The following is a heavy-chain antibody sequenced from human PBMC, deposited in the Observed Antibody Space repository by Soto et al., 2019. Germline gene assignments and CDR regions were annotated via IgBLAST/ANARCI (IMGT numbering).Heavy chain of an antibody. CDR1: GFTFSSYG. D-gene: IGHD6-19*01. Sequence: GGSLRLSCAASGFTFSSYGMHWVRQAPGKGLEWVAVISYDGSNKYYADSVKGRFTISRDNSKNTLYLQMNSLRAEDTAVYYCAKDRGEQWLGPHDAFDIWGQGTMVTVSS. CDR3: AKDRGEQWLGPHDAFDI. J-gene: IGHJ3*02. V-gene: IGHV3-30*18. CDR2: ISYDGSNK.